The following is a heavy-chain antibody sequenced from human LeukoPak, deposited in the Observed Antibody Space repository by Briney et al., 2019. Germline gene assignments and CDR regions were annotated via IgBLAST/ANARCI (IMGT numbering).Heavy chain of an antibody. Sequence: GESLKISCKGSGYSFTSYWIGWVRQMPGKGLEWMGIIYPGDSDTRYSPSFQCQVTISAAKSISTAYLQWSSLKASDTAMYYCARHPLYCSGGSCPYYFDYWGQGTLVTVSS. J-gene: IGHJ4*02. CDR3: ARHPLYCSGGSCPYYFDY. CDR2: IYPGDSDT. CDR1: GYSFTSYW. D-gene: IGHD2-15*01. V-gene: IGHV5-51*01.